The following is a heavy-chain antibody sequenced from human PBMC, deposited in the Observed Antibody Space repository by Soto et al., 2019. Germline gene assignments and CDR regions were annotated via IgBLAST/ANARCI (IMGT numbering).Heavy chain of an antibody. V-gene: IGHV1-69*02. CDR1: GGAFSSYS. D-gene: IGHD2-2*01. CDR2: IIPILGIA. J-gene: IGHJ4*02. Sequence: QVQLVQSGAEVKKPGSSVKISCKASGGAFSSYSFSWVRQAPGQGLEWMGRIIPILGIANYAQKFQGRVTNTADKSTSTAYMDLSSLRSEDTAGYYCASEDCSSTSCYYYFDYWGQGTLGTVSS. CDR3: ASEDCSSTSCYYYFDY.